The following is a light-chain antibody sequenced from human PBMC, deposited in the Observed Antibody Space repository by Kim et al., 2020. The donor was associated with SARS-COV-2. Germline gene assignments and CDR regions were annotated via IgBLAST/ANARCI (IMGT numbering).Light chain of an antibody. V-gene: IGLV3-1*01. CDR3: QAWDSSTRE. CDR1: KLGDKY. CDR2: QDS. Sequence: SYELTQPPSGSVSPGQTASITCSGDKLGDKYACWYQQKPGQSPVLVIYQDSKRPSGIPERFSGSKSGNTATLTISGTQAMDEADYYCQAWDSSTREFGGG. J-gene: IGLJ2*01.